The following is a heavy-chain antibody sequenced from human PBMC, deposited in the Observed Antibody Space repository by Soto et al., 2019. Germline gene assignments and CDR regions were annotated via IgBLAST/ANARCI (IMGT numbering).Heavy chain of an antibody. CDR3: ARDSNAEPNYYYYYGMDV. CDR2: INSDGSST. V-gene: IGHV3-74*01. CDR1: GFTFSSYW. Sequence: GGSLRLSCAASGFTFSSYWMHWVRQAPGKGLVWVSRINSDGSSTSYADSVKGRFTISRDNAKNTLYLQMNSLRAEDTAVYYCARDSNAEPNYYYYYGMDVWGQGTTVTVSS. J-gene: IGHJ6*02. D-gene: IGHD1-1*01.